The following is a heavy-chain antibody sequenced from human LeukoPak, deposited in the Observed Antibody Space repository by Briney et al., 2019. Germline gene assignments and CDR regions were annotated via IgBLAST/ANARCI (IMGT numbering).Heavy chain of an antibody. CDR1: GYCITRKW. Sequence: AESLMISCNAAGYCITRKWVRWGRHMAGESVVEMGIIYPGDSDTRYTPSFQGQVTISADKSISTAYLQWSSLKASDTAMYYCAIRNRGDGCGGSCHDDTFDIWGQGTMVTVSS. CDR3: AIRNRGDGCGGSCHDDTFDI. D-gene: IGHD2-15*01. CDR2: IYPGDSDT. J-gene: IGHJ3*02. V-gene: IGHV5-51*01.